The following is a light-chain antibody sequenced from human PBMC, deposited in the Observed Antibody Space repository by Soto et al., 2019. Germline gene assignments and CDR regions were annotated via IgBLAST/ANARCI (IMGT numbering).Light chain of an antibody. CDR1: RTDDESYNY. CDR3: TSYTSSTPFYV. CDR2: DVY. V-gene: IGLV2-14*03. Sequence: QSVLTQPASVSGSPGQSIAISCTGVRTDDESYNYVSWYQQHPGLAPQFIIYDVYNRPSGVSLCFSGSKSGDTASLAISGLQAEDEADYYCTSYTSSTPFYVFGTGTKVTVL. J-gene: IGLJ1*01.